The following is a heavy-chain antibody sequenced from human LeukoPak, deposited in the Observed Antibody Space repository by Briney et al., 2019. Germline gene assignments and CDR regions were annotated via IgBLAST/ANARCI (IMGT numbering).Heavy chain of an antibody. CDR2: ISGSGGGT. D-gene: IGHD3-22*01. CDR3: AKRGVVIRVILVGFHKEAYYFDS. Sequence: GGSLRLSCAVSGITLSNYAMSWVHQAPGKGLEWVAGISGSGGGTKYADSVKGRFTISRDNSKNTLYLQMNNLRVDDTAVYFCAKRGVVIRVILVGFHKEAYYFDSWGQGALVTVSS. J-gene: IGHJ4*02. V-gene: IGHV3-23*01. CDR1: GITLSNYA.